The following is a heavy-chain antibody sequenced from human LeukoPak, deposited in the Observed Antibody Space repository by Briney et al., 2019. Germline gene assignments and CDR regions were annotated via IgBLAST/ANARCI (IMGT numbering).Heavy chain of an antibody. J-gene: IGHJ5*02. CDR1: GGSISSYY. CDR3: ARVRRIAAAGSDGFDP. D-gene: IGHD6-13*01. Sequence: SETLSLTCTVSGGSISSYYWSWIRQPARKGLEWIGRIYTSVSTNYNPSLKSRVTMSVDTSKNQFSLKLSSVTAADTAVYYCARVRRIAAAGSDGFDPWGQGTLVTVSS. V-gene: IGHV4-4*07. CDR2: IYTSVST.